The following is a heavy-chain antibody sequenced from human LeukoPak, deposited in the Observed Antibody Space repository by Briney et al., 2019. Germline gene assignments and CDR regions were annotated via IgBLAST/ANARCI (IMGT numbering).Heavy chain of an antibody. D-gene: IGHD2-15*01. CDR2: ISHDGSTK. V-gene: IGHV3-30*03. CDR3: ARARGSYAFDI. CDR1: GFTFSSYS. J-gene: IGHJ3*02. Sequence: GGSLRLSCAASGFTFSSYSMNWVRQAPGKGLEWVAVISHDGSTKYYADSVKGRFTVSRDNSKSTLYLQMNSLRAEDTAVYYCARARGSYAFDIWGQGTMVTVSS.